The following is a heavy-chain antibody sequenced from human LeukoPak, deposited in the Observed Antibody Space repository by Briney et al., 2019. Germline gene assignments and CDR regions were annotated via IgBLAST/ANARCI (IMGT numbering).Heavy chain of an antibody. CDR2: INPNSGGT. CDR1: GYTFTGYY. Sequence: ASVNVSFKASGYTFTGYYMHWVRQAPGQGLEWMGRINPNSGGTNYAQKFQGRVTMTRDTSISTAYMELSRLRSDDTAVYYCARALDYGGNPLNAFDIWGQGTMVTVSS. D-gene: IGHD4-23*01. V-gene: IGHV1-2*06. J-gene: IGHJ3*02. CDR3: ARALDYGGNPLNAFDI.